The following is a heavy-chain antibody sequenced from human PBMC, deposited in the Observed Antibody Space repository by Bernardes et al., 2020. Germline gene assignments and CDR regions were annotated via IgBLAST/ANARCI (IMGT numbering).Heavy chain of an antibody. CDR3: ARARSSSWYGVVLDY. Sequence: ASVKVSCKASGYTFTSYYMHWVRQAPGQGLEWMGIINPSGGSTSYAQKFQGRVTMTRDTSTSTVYMELSSLRSEDTAVYYCARARSSSWYGVVLDYWGQGTLVTVSS. D-gene: IGHD6-13*01. J-gene: IGHJ4*02. CDR2: INPSGGST. V-gene: IGHV1-46*01. CDR1: GYTFTSYY.